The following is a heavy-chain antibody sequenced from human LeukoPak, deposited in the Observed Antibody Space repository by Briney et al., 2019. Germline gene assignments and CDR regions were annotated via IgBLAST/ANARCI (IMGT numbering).Heavy chain of an antibody. CDR2: MNPNSGNT. V-gene: IGHV1-8*01. D-gene: IGHD6-6*01. CDR3: ATPVEYCSSSLDY. Sequence: ASVKVSCKASGYTFTSYDINWVRQAPGQGLEWMGWMNPNSGNTGYAQKFQGRVTMTRNTSISTAYMELSSLRSEDTAVYYCATPVEYCSSSLDYRGQGTLVTVSS. CDR1: GYTFTSYD. J-gene: IGHJ4*02.